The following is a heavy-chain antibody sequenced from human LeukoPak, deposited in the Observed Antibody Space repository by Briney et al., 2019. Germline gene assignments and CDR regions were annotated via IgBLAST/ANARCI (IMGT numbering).Heavy chain of an antibody. CDR1: GFTFSSYW. CDR2: INSDGSIT. J-gene: IGHJ4*02. Sequence: GGSLRLSCAASGFTFSSYWMHWVRQAPGKGLVRVSRINSDGSITSYADSVKGRFTISRDNAKNSLHLQMSSLKVEDTAVYFCASGTGWLIESWGQGTQVIVSS. CDR3: ASGTGWLIES. D-gene: IGHD6-19*01. V-gene: IGHV3-74*01.